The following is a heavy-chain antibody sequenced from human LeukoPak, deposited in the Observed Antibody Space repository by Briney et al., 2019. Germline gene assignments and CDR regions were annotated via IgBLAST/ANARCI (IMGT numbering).Heavy chain of an antibody. Sequence: PSETLSLTCAVYGVSFSGYYLSWIRQPPGKGLEWIGEINHSGSTNYNPSLKSRVTISVDASKNQFSLKLSSVTAADTAVYYCARYYYDSSGPRTRRGYYFDYWGQGTLVTVSS. CDR1: GVSFSGYY. CDR3: ARYYYDSSGPRTRRGYYFDY. CDR2: INHSGST. V-gene: IGHV4-34*01. D-gene: IGHD3-22*01. J-gene: IGHJ4*02.